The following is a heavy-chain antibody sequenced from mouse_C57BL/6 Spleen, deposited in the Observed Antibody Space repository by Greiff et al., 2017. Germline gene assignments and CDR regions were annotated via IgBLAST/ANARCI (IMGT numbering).Heavy chain of an antibody. CDR2: ISSGGSYT. CDR1: GFTFSSYG. CDR3: ARNGYYVGGNYFDY. D-gene: IGHD2-3*01. Sequence: EVQLVESGGDLVKPGGSLKLSCAASGFTFSSYGMSWVRQTPDKRLEWVATISSGGSYTYYPDSVKGRFTISRDNAKNTLYLQMSSLKSEDTAMYYWARNGYYVGGNYFDYWGKGTTLTVSS. V-gene: IGHV5-6*01. J-gene: IGHJ2*01.